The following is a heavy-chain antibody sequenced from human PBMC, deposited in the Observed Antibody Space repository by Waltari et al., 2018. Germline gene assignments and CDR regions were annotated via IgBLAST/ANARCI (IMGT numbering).Heavy chain of an antibody. J-gene: IGHJ4*02. CDR3: ARERGDWTLDY. Sequence: EMQLVESGGGLVQPGGSLRLSCAVSGFTFSNYMMNWVRQAPGKGLEWVSYISNSGDTILYADSVKGRFTISRDNAKNSLTLQMDSLRAEDTVVYYCARERGDWTLDYWGQGTLVTVSS. CDR1: GFTFSNYM. D-gene: IGHD1-1*01. V-gene: IGHV3-48*04. CDR2: ISNSGDTI.